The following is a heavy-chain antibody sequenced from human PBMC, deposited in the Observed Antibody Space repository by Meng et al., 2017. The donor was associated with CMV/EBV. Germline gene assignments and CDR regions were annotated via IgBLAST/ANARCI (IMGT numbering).Heavy chain of an antibody. CDR1: GYTFTGYY. CDR3: ARQVSIAARPNYYGMDV. Sequence: ASVKVSCKASGYTFTGYYMHWLRQAPGQGLEWMGWINPNSGGTNYAQKFQGRVTMTRDTSISTAYMELSSLRSDDTAVYYCARQVSIAARPNYYGMDVWGQGTTVTVSS. V-gene: IGHV1-2*02. J-gene: IGHJ6*02. D-gene: IGHD6-6*01. CDR2: INPNSGGT.